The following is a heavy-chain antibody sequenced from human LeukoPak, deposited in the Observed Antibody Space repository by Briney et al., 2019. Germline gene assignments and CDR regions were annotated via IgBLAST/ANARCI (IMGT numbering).Heavy chain of an antibody. CDR2: ILEDGRSQ. Sequence: GGSLRLSCVASGFTFTNYMMHWVRQAPGKGLDWVAVILEDGRSQHYADSVKGRFSISRDNSKNTMYLQMNNLREEDTAVYYCTRDPILGAPDYFDYWGQGTLVTVSS. V-gene: IGHV3-30*04. D-gene: IGHD1-26*01. CDR1: GFTFTNYM. J-gene: IGHJ4*02. CDR3: TRDPILGAPDYFDY.